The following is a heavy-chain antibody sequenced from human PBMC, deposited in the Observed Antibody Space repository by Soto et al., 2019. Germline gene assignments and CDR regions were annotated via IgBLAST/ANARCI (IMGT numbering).Heavy chain of an antibody. CDR2: IYHSGST. J-gene: IGHJ5*02. CDR1: GYSISSGYY. CDR3: ARDTDFFGKGFDP. D-gene: IGHD3-3*01. Sequence: KTSETLSLTCAVSGYSISSGYYWGWIRQPPGKGLEWIGSIYHSGSTYYNPSLKSRVTISVDTSKNQFSLKLSSVTAADTAVYYCARDTDFFGKGFDPWGQGTLVTVSS. V-gene: IGHV4-38-2*02.